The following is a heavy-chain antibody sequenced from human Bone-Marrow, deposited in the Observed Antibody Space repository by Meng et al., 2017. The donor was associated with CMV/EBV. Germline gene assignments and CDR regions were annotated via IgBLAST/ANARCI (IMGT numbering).Heavy chain of an antibody. CDR3: ARDSRDSSGYWVWDY. CDR1: GGTFSSYA. CDR2: IIPIFGTA. D-gene: IGHD3-22*01. V-gene: IGHV1-69*01. J-gene: IGHJ4*02. Sequence: QVRLVQSGAEGKKPGSSVKVSCKASGGTFSSYAISWVRQAPGQGLEWMGGIIPIFGTANYAQKFQGRVTITADESTSTAYMELSSLRSEDTAVYYCARDSRDSSGYWVWDYWGQGTLVTVAS.